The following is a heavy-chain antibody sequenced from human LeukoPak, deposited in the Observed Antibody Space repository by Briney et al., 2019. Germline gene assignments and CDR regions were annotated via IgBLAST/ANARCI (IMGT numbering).Heavy chain of an antibody. CDR2: MNPNSGNT. V-gene: IGHV1-8*01. CDR1: GYTFTSYD. Sequence: ASVKVPCKASGYTFTSYDINWVRQATGQGLEWMGWMNPNSGNTGYAQKFQGRVTMTRNTSISTAYMELSSLRSEDTAVYYCARRIAVAGYYYYGMDVWGQGTTVTVSS. J-gene: IGHJ6*02. D-gene: IGHD6-19*01. CDR3: ARRIAVAGYYYYGMDV.